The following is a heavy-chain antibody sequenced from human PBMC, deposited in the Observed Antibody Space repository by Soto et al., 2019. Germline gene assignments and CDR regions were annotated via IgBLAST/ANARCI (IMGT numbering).Heavy chain of an antibody. J-gene: IGHJ6*02. CDR1: GFTFSGSA. Sequence: GGSLRLSCAASGFTFSGSAMHWVRQASGKGLEWVGRIRSKANSYATAYAASVKGRSTISRDDSKNTAYLQMNSLKTEDTAVYYCTRRATVTIYGMDVWGQGTTVTVSS. V-gene: IGHV3-73*01. CDR3: TRRATVTIYGMDV. CDR2: IRSKANSYAT. D-gene: IGHD4-17*01.